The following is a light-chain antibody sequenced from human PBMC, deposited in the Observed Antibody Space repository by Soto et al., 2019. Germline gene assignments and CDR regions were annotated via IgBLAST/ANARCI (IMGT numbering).Light chain of an antibody. J-gene: IGKJ4*01. CDR1: QPISNY. CDR2: SAS. CDR3: LQLNRYPLT. Sequence: DIQLPQSPSFLSASVGDRVTITCRASQPISNYLAWYQQKPGKAPELLIYSASTLQSGVPSRFSGSGSSTEFSLTIRALQPEDCATYYCLQLNRYPLTFGGGTKVDIK. V-gene: IGKV1-9*01.